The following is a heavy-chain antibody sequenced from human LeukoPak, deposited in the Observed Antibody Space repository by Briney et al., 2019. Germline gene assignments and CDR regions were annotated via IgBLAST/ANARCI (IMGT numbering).Heavy chain of an antibody. CDR1: GFTLSTYT. CDR2: ISSSSNYT. Sequence: GGSLRLSCAASGFTLSTYTMNWVRQAPGKGLEWVSSISSSSNYTYYVDSVKGRFTISRDDAKNSLSLQMNSLRAEDTAVYYCAKDLKVRGFLDYWGQGTLVTVSS. D-gene: IGHD3-10*01. V-gene: IGHV3-21*01. CDR3: AKDLKVRGFLDY. J-gene: IGHJ4*02.